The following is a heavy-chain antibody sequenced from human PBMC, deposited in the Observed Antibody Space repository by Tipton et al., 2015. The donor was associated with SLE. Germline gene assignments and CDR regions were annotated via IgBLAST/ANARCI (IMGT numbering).Heavy chain of an antibody. V-gene: IGHV4-61*02. CDR2: IHTTGST. CDR3: ARDTGNPPNYFVY. J-gene: IGHJ4*02. CDR1: GASIGSGSHF. D-gene: IGHD2/OR15-2a*01. Sequence: TLSLTCTVSGASIGSGSHFWTWIRQLAGKGPEYVGRIHTTGSTNYNPSLRSRVTMAVDTSKNQFFLKVTSVTASDTAVYYCARDTGNPPNYFVYWGQGILVTVSS.